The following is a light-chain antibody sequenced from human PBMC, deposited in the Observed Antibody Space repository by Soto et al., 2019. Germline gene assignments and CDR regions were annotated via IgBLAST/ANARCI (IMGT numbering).Light chain of an antibody. V-gene: IGKV3-20*01. CDR2: GAS. Sequence: EILLTQSPGTLSWSPGERATLSWGASQKISSIYLAWYLQKPGQAPRFLIYGASSRATGIPDRFSGSGSGTDFTLTISRLQTEDFAVYYCQQYGGTPPITFGQGTRLEIK. CDR3: QQYGGTPPIT. J-gene: IGKJ5*01. CDR1: QKISSIY.